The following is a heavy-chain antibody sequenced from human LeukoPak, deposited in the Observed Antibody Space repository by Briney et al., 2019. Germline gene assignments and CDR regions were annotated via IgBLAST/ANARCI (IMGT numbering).Heavy chain of an antibody. CDR3: ARHLTVTTFFDY. D-gene: IGHD4-17*01. CDR1: GYSISSGYY. Sequence: SETLSLTCAVSGYSISSGYYWGRIRQPPGKGLEWIGSIYHSGSTYYNPSLKSRVTISVDTSKNQFSLKLSSVTAADTAVYYCARHLTVTTFFDYWGQGTLVTVSS. J-gene: IGHJ4*02. CDR2: IYHSGST. V-gene: IGHV4-38-2*01.